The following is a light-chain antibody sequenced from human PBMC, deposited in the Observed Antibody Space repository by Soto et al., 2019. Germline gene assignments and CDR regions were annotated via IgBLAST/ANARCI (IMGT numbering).Light chain of an antibody. CDR1: QDIGTW. Sequence: DLQMTQSPSSVSASVGDRVTITCRASQDIGTWLAWYQQKPGKAPKYLIYGASSLHSGVPSRFSGSGSGKDFTLTISSLQPEDFATYYCQQAKHFPLTFGGGTRVEIK. V-gene: IGKV1-12*01. CDR3: QQAKHFPLT. CDR2: GAS. J-gene: IGKJ4*01.